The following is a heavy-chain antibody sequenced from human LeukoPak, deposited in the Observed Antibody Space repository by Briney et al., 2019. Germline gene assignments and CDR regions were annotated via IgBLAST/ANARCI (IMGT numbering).Heavy chain of an antibody. CDR2: ISDDGSSK. V-gene: IGHV3-30*04. J-gene: IGHJ5*02. Sequence: GGSLRLSCAASGFTFSNYAIHWVRQAPGKGLEWVAVISDDGSSKYYADSVKGRFTISRDNSKNTLYLQMNSLRAEDTAVYFCARERLAATGTGWFEPWGQGTLVTVSS. CDR3: ARERLAATGTGWFEP. CDR1: GFTFSNYA. D-gene: IGHD6-13*01.